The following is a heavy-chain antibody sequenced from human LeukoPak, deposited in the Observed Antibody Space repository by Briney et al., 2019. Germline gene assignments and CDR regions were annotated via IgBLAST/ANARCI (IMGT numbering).Heavy chain of an antibody. CDR2: IWEDGSVN. V-gene: IGHV3-33*01. CDR3: ARVRKPTKNSSYYLDY. J-gene: IGHJ4*01. CDR1: GFTFSSYG. Sequence: GGSLRLSCAVSGFTFSSYGVHWVRQAPGKGPEWVAVIWEDGSVNYYPDSVKGRFTISRDKSRNTLYLQMNSLRAEDTAVYYCARVRKPTKNSSYYLDYWGQGTLVTVSS. D-gene: IGHD5-18*01.